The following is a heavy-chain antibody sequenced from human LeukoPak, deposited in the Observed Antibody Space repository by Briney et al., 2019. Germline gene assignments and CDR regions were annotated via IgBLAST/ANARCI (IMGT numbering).Heavy chain of an antibody. CDR3: ARGCSSTSCHYNWFDP. V-gene: IGHV1-2*02. Sequence: GASVKVSCKASGYTFTGYYMHSVRQAPGQGLEWMGWINPNSGGTNYAQKFQGRVTMTRDTSISTAYMELSRLRSDDTAVYYCARGCSSTSCHYNWFDPWGQGTLVTVSS. D-gene: IGHD2-2*01. CDR1: GYTFTGYY. CDR2: INPNSGGT. J-gene: IGHJ5*02.